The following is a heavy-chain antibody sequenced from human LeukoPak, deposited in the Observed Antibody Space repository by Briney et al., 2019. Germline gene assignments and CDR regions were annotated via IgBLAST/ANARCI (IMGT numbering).Heavy chain of an antibody. CDR3: ALLSSSTWYRFDS. V-gene: IGHV1-2*02. D-gene: IGHD6-13*01. Sequence: GASVKVSCKASGYTFTDYYIHWVRQAPGQGLEWMGWVNPNSGDTNHAHKFQGRVTMTSDTSISTAYMDLNRVRSDDTAVYYCALLSSSTWYRFDSWGQGTLVTVFS. CDR1: GYTFTDYY. CDR2: VNPNSGDT. J-gene: IGHJ4*02.